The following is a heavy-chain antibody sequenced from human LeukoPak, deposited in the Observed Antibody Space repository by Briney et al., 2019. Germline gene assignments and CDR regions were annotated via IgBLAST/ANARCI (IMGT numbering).Heavy chain of an antibody. Sequence: ASVKVSCKASGYTFTNYDISWVRQATGQGLEWMGWLNTNGGNTGYAQKFQGRVTITRTTSINTAYMELRSLTSEDTAVYYCARAMCSSSSCFFDPWGQGTLVTVSS. V-gene: IGHV1-8*03. D-gene: IGHD2-2*01. CDR2: LNTNGGNT. J-gene: IGHJ5*02. CDR3: ARAMCSSSSCFFDP. CDR1: GYTFTNYD.